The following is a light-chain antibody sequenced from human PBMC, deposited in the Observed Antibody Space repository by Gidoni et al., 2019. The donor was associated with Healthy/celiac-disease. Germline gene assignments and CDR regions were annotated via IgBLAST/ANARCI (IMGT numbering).Light chain of an antibody. CDR3: QQRSNWPRT. Sequence: IVLTQSPATLSLSPGERATLSCRASQSVSSYLAWYQQKPGQAPRLLIYYASNRATGIPARFSGSGSGTDFTLTISSLEPEDFAVYYCQQRSNWPRTFGQGTKVEI. V-gene: IGKV3-11*01. J-gene: IGKJ1*01. CDR2: YAS. CDR1: QSVSSY.